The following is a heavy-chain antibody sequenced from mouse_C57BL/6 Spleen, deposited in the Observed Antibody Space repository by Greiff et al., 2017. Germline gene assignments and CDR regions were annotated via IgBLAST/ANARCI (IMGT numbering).Heavy chain of an antibody. V-gene: IGHV1-52*01. CDR2: IDPSDSET. D-gene: IGHD3-2*02. J-gene: IGHJ3*01. CDR3: FKIGGAQDGAY. Sequence: QVQLQQPGAELVRPGSSVKLSCKASGYTFTSYWMHWVKQRPIQGLEWIGNIDPSDSETHYNQKFKDKATLTVDKSSSTAYMQLSSLTSEDSAVYYCFKIGGAQDGAYWGQGTLVTVSA. CDR1: GYTFTSYW.